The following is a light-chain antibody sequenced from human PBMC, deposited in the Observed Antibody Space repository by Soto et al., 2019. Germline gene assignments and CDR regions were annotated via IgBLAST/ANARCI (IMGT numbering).Light chain of an antibody. CDR2: DAS. CDR1: QSVSSY. Sequence: EIVLTQSPATLSLSPGERATLSCRASQSVSSYLAWYQQKPGQAPRLLIYDASNRATGIPARFSGSGSGTDFPLTISSLEPEDFAVYYCQQRSNWPWKFGQGTKVEIK. J-gene: IGKJ1*01. CDR3: QQRSNWPWK. V-gene: IGKV3-11*01.